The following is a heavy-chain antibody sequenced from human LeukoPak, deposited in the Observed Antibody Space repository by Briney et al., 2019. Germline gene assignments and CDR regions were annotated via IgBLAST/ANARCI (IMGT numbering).Heavy chain of an antibody. CDR3: ARRNFYCSGGSCYDHFDY. CDR2: IYTSGST. D-gene: IGHD2-15*01. J-gene: IGHJ4*02. CDR1: GGSISSGSYY. Sequence: PSQTLSLTCTVSGGSISSGSYYWSWIRQPAGKGLEWIGRIYTSGSTNYNPSLKSRVTISVDTSKNQFSLKLSSVTAADTAVYYCARRNFYCSGGSCYDHFDYWGQGTLVTVSS. V-gene: IGHV4-61*02.